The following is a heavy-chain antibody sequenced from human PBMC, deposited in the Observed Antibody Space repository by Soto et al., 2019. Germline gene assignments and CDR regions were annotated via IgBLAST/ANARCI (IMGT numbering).Heavy chain of an antibody. D-gene: IGHD3-10*01. Sequence: GGSLRLSCTASGFTLGDYAMSWFRQAPGKGLEWVGFIRSKAYGGTTEYAASVKGRFTISRDDSKSIAYLQMNSLKTEDTAVYYCTRLLLWFGEFYFDYWGQGTLVTVSS. CDR3: TRLLLWFGEFYFDY. J-gene: IGHJ4*02. V-gene: IGHV3-49*03. CDR2: IRSKAYGGTT. CDR1: GFTLGDYA.